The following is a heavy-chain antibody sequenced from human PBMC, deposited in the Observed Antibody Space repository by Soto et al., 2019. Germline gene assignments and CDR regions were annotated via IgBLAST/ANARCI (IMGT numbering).Heavy chain of an antibody. CDR3: ARGPATAPDAY. Sequence: ASVKVSRKTSGYIFTRYHIHRLRQAPGQGLEWMGIINPSGGTTTYAQKFQGRVTMTRDTSTSTVYMELSSLRSEDTAVYYCARGPATAPDAYWGLGTLVTVS. J-gene: IGHJ4*02. D-gene: IGHD2-2*01. CDR1: GYIFTRYH. CDR2: INPSGGTT. V-gene: IGHV1-46*01.